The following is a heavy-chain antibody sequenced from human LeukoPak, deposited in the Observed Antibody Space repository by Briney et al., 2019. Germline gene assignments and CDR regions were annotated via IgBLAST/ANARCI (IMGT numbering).Heavy chain of an antibody. CDR3: ARVSSLHYYDSSGYSHHFDY. V-gene: IGHV4-39*07. D-gene: IGHD3-22*01. Sequence: SETLSLTCTVSGGSISSSSYYWGWIRQPPGKGLEWIGSIYYSGSTYYNPSLKSRVTISVDTSKNQFSLKLSSVTATDTAVYYCARVSSLHYYDSSGYSHHFDYWGQGTLVTVSS. CDR1: GGSISSSSYY. CDR2: IYYSGST. J-gene: IGHJ4*02.